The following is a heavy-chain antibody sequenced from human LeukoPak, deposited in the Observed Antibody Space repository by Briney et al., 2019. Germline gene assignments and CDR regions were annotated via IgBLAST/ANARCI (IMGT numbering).Heavy chain of an antibody. D-gene: IGHD4-17*01. CDR3: ARDYGKFDY. Sequence: GGSRRLACAADGFTFSSYWMHWVRQAPGKWLGWVSRINSDGSSTSYADSVQGRFTISRDNAKNTLYLQMNRLRAEDTAVYYCARDYGKFDYWGQGTLVTVSS. J-gene: IGHJ4*02. CDR1: GFTFSSYW. CDR2: INSDGSST. V-gene: IGHV3-74*01.